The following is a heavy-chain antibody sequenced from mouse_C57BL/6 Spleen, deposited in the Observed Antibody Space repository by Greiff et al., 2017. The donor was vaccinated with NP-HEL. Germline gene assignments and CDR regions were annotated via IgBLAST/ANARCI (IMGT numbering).Heavy chain of an antibody. CDR1: GYTFTSYW. V-gene: IGHV1-69*01. CDR2: IDPSDSYT. J-gene: IGHJ2*01. Sequence: QVQLQQSGAELVMPGASVKLSCKASGYTFTSYWMHWVKQRPGQGLEWIGEIDPSDSYTNYNQKFKGKSTLTVDKSSSTAYMQLSSLTSEDSAVYYWARSWYYGSSYVRDYWGHSTTLTVSS. D-gene: IGHD1-1*01. CDR3: ARSWYYGSSYVRDY.